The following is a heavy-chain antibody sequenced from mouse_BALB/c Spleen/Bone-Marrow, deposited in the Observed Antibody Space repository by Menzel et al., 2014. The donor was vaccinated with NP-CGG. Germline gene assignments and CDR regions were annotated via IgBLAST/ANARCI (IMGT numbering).Heavy chain of an antibody. CDR1: GLTFIAYT. Sequence: VMLVESGGGLVEPGGSLKLSCAASGLTFIAYTMSWARQTPAKRLEWVAYINNGGGSTYYPDTVKGRFTTSRDNAKNTLYLQVSNLRSEDSAMYYCARHGKELPVLAMDYTGQGTSVTVSS. V-gene: IGHV5-12-2*01. J-gene: IGHJ4*01. D-gene: IGHD2-1*01. CDR3: ARHGKELPVLAMDY. CDR2: INNGGGST.